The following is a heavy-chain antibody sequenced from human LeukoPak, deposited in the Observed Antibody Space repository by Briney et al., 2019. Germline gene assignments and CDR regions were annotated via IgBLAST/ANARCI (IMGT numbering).Heavy chain of an antibody. CDR3: ARANTVTTDY. Sequence: GGSLRLSCAASGFTVSSYSMNWVRQAPGKGLEWVSSISSSSSYIYYADSVKGRFTISRDNAKNSLYLQMNSLRAEDTAVYYCARANTVTTDYWGQGTLVTVSS. V-gene: IGHV3-21*01. CDR2: ISSSSSYI. CDR1: GFTVSSYS. J-gene: IGHJ4*02. D-gene: IGHD4-17*01.